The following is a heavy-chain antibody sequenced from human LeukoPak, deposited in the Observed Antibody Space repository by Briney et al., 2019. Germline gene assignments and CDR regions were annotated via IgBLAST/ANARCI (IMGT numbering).Heavy chain of an antibody. V-gene: IGHV3-30*18. J-gene: IGHJ6*04. CDR1: GFTFSSYG. CDR2: ISYDGSNK. Sequence: PGRSLRLSCADSGFTFSSYGMHWVRRAPAKGLEWVPVISYDGSNKYYADSVRGRFTISRDNSKNSLYLQMNSLRAEDTAVYYCAELGITMIGGVWGKGTTVTISS. CDR3: AELGITMIGGV. D-gene: IGHD3-10*02.